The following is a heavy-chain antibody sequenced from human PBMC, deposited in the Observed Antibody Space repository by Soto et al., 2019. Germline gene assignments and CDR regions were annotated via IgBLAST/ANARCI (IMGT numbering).Heavy chain of an antibody. V-gene: IGHV1-69*09. D-gene: IGHD2-2*01. CDR3: AAPACAATWCSPSPNLVH. Sequence: QVQLVQSGAEVKKPESSVKVSCKTSGGTFVRHVISWVRQAPGQGPEWMGKINPLSGIPNYAQKFQDRVTFTADTDSSTAYMELSSLRSDDTAVYYCAAPACAATWCSPSPNLVHWGQGTLGTVSS. J-gene: IGHJ4*02. CDR2: INPLSGIP. CDR1: GGTFVRHV.